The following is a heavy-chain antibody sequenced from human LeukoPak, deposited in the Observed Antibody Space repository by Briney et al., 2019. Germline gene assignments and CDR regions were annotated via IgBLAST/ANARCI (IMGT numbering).Heavy chain of an antibody. V-gene: IGHV4-39*07. CDR1: GASISSSSYY. CDR2: IYYSGST. J-gene: IGHJ4*02. CDR3: ARVDKGATGEFDY. Sequence: SETLSLTCTVSGASISSSSYYWGWIRQPSGKGLEWIGSIYYSGSTYYNPSLKSRVTISVDTSKNQFSLKLSSVTAADTAVYYCARVDKGATGEFDYWGQGTLVTVSS. D-gene: IGHD1-26*01.